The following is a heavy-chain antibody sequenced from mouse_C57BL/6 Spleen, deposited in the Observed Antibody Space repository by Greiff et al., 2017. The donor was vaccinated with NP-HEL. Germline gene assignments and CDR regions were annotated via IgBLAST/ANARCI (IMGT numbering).Heavy chain of an antibody. D-gene: IGHD1-1*01. Sequence: QVQLQQSGAELVRPGTSVKVSCTASGYAFTNYLIEWVKQRPGQGLEWIGVINPGSGGTNYNEKFKGKATLTADKSSSTAYMQLSSLTSEDSAVYFCATTVVANYAMDDWGQGTSVTVSS. CDR3: ATTVVANYAMDD. CDR1: GYAFTNYL. J-gene: IGHJ4*01. V-gene: IGHV1-54*01. CDR2: INPGSGGT.